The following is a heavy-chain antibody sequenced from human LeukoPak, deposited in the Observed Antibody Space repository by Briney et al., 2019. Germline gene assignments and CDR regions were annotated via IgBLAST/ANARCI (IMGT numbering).Heavy chain of an antibody. D-gene: IGHD3-9*01. J-gene: IGHJ6*03. CDR2: IYTSGST. CDR1: GGSIRSDSYY. V-gene: IGHV4-61*02. CDR3: ARAPYDIVTGYYYCMDV. Sequence: SETLSLTCTVSGGSIRSDSYYWSWIRQPAGKGLEGIGRIYTSGSTKNNPSLKSRVTISADTSKNQFSLKLSSVTAADTAVYFCARAPYDIVTGYYYCMDVWGKGTTVTVSS.